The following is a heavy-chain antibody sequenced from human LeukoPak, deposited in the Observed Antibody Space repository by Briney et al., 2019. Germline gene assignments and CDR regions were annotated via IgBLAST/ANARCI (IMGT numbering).Heavy chain of an antibody. V-gene: IGHV3-7*01. CDR2: IKEDTSQK. Sequence: PGGSLRLSCAASGFTFNNYWMSWVRQGPGKGLEWVAHIKEDTSQKYYVGSVEGRFTISRDNAKNSLYLQMNSLRAEDTAVYYCARDIEEEWLVQGNWFDPWGQGTLVTVSS. D-gene: IGHD6-19*01. CDR1: GFTFNNYW. J-gene: IGHJ5*02. CDR3: ARDIEEEWLVQGNWFDP.